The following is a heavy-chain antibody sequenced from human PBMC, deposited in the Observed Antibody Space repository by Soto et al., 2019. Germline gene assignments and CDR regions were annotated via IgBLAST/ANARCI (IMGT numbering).Heavy chain of an antibody. CDR1: EFSFSTYA. J-gene: IGHJ6*02. CDR3: ARPVEPFYYYGMDV. Sequence: PGGSLRLSCAASEFSFSTYAMEWVRQAPGKGLDWVALISYDGSTKYYADSVMGRFTISRDNSKNTLYLQMNSLRPDDTAVYYCARPVEPFYYYGMDVWGQGTTVTVSS. CDR2: ISYDGSTK. V-gene: IGHV3-30-3*01.